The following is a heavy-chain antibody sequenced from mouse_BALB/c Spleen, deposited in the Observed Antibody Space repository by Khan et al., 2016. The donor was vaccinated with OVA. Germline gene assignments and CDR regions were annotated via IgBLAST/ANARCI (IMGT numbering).Heavy chain of an antibody. CDR3: ARRGLRWDFDY. D-gene: IGHD1-1*01. V-gene: IGHV1-7*01. CDR1: GYTFINYW. CDR2: INPSTGYT. J-gene: IGHJ2*01. Sequence: VQLKESGAELAKPGASVKMSCKASGYTFINYWILWVKQRPGQGLEWIGYINPSTGYTEYNQNFKDKATLTADKSSSTAYMQLSSLTSEDSAGYYCARRGLRWDFDYGGQGTTLTVSS.